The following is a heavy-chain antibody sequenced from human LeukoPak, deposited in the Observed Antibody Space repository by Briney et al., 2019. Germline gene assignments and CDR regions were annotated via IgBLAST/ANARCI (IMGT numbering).Heavy chain of an antibody. CDR1: GGSISSYY. D-gene: IGHD2-15*01. Sequence: SETLSLTCTVSGGSISSYYWSWIRQPAGKGLEWIGRVYSSGSTSFNPSLESRVIMSVETSKNQFSLKLTSVTAADTAVYFCARDGPGPTHEYWGQGTLVTVSS. CDR2: VYSSGST. J-gene: IGHJ4*02. V-gene: IGHV4-4*07. CDR3: ARDGPGPTHEY.